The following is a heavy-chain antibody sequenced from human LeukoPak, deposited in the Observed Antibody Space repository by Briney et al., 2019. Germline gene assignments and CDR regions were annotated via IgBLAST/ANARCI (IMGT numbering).Heavy chain of an antibody. CDR3: ARPLIAARPYYFDY. CDR2: INTNTGNP. D-gene: IGHD6-6*01. Sequence: PGASVKVSCKASGYTFTSYAMNWVRQAPGQGLEWMGWINTNTGNPTYAQGFTGRFVFSLDTSVSTAYLQISSLKAEDTAVYYCARPLIAARPYYFDYWGQGTLVTVSS. V-gene: IGHV7-4-1*02. CDR1: GYTFTSYA. J-gene: IGHJ4*02.